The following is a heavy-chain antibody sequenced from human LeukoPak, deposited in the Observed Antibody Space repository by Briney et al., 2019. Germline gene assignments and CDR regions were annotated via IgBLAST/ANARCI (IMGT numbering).Heavy chain of an antibody. CDR3: ARDRSSTSSPYYYMDV. CDR2: IYSGGST. Sequence: GGSLRLSCAASGFTVSSNYMSWVRQAPGKGLEWVSVIYSGGSTYYADSVKGRFTISRDNSKNTLYLQMNSLRAEDTAVYYCARDRSSTSSPYYYMDVWGKGTTVTVSS. J-gene: IGHJ6*03. V-gene: IGHV3-53*01. D-gene: IGHD2-2*01. CDR1: GFTVSSNY.